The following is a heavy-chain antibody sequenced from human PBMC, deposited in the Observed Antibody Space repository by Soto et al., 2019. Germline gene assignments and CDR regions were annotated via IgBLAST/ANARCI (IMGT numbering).Heavy chain of an antibody. V-gene: IGHV3-21*01. J-gene: IGHJ4*02. CDR1: GFTFSSYS. CDR3: ARDRPRLSAVTTHGYFDY. Sequence: GGSLRLSCAASGFTFSSYSMNWVRQAPGKGLEWVSSISSSSYIYYADSVKGRFTISRDNAKNSLYLQMNSLRAEDTAVYYCARDRPRLSAVTTHGYFDYWGQGTLVTVSS. D-gene: IGHD4-4*01. CDR2: ISSSSYI.